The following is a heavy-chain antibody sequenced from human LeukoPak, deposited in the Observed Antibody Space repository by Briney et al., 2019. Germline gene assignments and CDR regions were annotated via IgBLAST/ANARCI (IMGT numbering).Heavy chain of an antibody. CDR1: GFTFDDYA. CDR2: ISWNSGSI. Sequence: PGGSLRLSCAASGFTFDDYAMHWVRQAPGKGLEWVSGISWNSGSIGYADSVKGRFTISRDNAKNSLYLQMNSLRAEDTAVYYCVCAAAGTVDYWGQGTLVTVSS. D-gene: IGHD6-13*01. V-gene: IGHV3-9*01. CDR3: VCAAAGTVDY. J-gene: IGHJ4*02.